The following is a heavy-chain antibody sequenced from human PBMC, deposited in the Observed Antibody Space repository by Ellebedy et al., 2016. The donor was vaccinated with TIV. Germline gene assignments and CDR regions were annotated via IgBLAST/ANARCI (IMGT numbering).Heavy chain of an antibody. CDR3: ASEMRYCTNGVCSNV. CDR2: IYVSGST. Sequence: MPSETLSLTCTLSGGSISSSSYYWGWLRQPPGNGLEWIGSIYVSGSTYYNPSLKSRVTISVDTSKNQFSLKLSSVTAADTAVYYCASEMRYCTNGVCSNVWGQGTTVTVSS. V-gene: IGHV4-39*01. CDR1: GGSISSSSYY. J-gene: IGHJ6*02. D-gene: IGHD2-8*01.